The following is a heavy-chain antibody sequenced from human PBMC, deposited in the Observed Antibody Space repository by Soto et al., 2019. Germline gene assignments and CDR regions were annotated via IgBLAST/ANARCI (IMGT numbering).Heavy chain of an antibody. J-gene: IGHJ3*02. Sequence: PSETLSLTCTVSGGSISSYYWSWIRQPPGKGLEWIGYIYYSGSTNYNPSLKSRVTISVDTSKNQFSLKLSSVTAADTAVYYCARLAVDQTVRDAFDIWGQGTMVTVSS. CDR1: GGSISSYY. CDR2: IYYSGST. V-gene: IGHV4-59*08. CDR3: ARLAVDQTVRDAFDI. D-gene: IGHD6-19*01.